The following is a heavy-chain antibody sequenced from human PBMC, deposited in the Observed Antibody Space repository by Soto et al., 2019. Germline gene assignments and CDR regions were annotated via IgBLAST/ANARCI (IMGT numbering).Heavy chain of an antibody. J-gene: IGHJ4*02. CDR1: GGSISSGGYY. V-gene: IGHV4-31*03. Sequence: SETLSLTCTASGGSISSGGYYWSWIRQHPGKGLEWIGYIYYSGSTYYNPSLKSRVTISVDTSKNQFSLKLSSVTAADTAVYYCASTYYYDSSGYYYFDYWGQGTLVTVSS. CDR2: IYYSGST. CDR3: ASTYYYDSSGYYYFDY. D-gene: IGHD3-22*01.